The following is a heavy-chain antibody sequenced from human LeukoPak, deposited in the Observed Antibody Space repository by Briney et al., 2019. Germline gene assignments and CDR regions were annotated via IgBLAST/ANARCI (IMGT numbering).Heavy chain of an antibody. CDR3: ARGRQEISMMLVVMTGVSYYLDV. CDR1: GGSFSGYY. D-gene: IGHD3-22*01. CDR2: INPSGST. V-gene: IGHV4-34*01. J-gene: IGHJ6*03. Sequence: SETLSLTCAVYGGSFSGYYRTWIRQSPGKGLEWIGEINPSGSTYYNPSLMSRLTISRDTSKNQFSLRLSSVTAADTAVYYCARGRQEISMMLVVMTGVSYYLDVWGKGTTVTVS.